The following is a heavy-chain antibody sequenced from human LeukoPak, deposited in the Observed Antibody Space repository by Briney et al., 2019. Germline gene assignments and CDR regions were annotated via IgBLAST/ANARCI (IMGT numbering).Heavy chain of an antibody. J-gene: IGHJ6*02. D-gene: IGHD3-10*01. CDR3: ARHMVRGYYYGMDV. CDR1: GGSISSGNYY. Sequence: PSETLSLTCTVSGGSISSGNYYWSWIRQPPGKGLEWIGYIYYSGSTNYNPSLKSRVTISVDTSKNQFSLKLSSVTAADTAVYYCARHMVRGYYYGMDVWGQGTTVTVSS. CDR2: IYYSGST. V-gene: IGHV4-61*01.